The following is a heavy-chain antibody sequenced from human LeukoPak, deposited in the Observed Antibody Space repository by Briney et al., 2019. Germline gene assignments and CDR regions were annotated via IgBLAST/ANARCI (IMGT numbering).Heavy chain of an antibody. D-gene: IGHD1-7*01. CDR2: INTYNGNT. CDR3: ARDKSGTEFGY. Sequence: GASVKVSCKASGYIFSNYGISWVRQAPGQGLEWMGWINTYNGNTNYAQKLQGRVTMTTDTSTSTAYMELRSLGSDDTAVYYCARDKSGTEFGYWGQGTLVTVSS. J-gene: IGHJ4*02. CDR1: GYIFSNYG. V-gene: IGHV1-18*01.